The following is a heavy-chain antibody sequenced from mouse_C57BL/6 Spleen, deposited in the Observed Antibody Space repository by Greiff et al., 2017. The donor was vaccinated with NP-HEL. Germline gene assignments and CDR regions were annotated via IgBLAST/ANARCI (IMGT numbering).Heavy chain of an antibody. CDR2: IYPGDGDT. Sequence: VHLVESGPELVKPGASVKISCKASGYAFSSSWMNWVKQRPGKGLEWIGRIYPGDGDTNYNGKCKGKATLTADKSSSTAYMQLSSLTSEDSAVYFCARFSGHAMDYWGQGTSVTVSS. CDR1: GYAFSSSW. D-gene: IGHD3-2*02. CDR3: ARFSGHAMDY. V-gene: IGHV1-82*01. J-gene: IGHJ4*01.